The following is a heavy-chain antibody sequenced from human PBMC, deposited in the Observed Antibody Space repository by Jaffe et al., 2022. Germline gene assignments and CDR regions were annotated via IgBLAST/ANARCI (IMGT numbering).Heavy chain of an antibody. V-gene: IGHV3-48*03. CDR2: ISRSGGTK. J-gene: IGHJ4*02. Sequence: EVQLVESGGGLVQPGGSLRLSCAASGFTLSSYEMNWVRQAPGKGLEWVSYISRSGGTKYYADSVKGRFTISRDNAKNSLYLQMNSLRAEDTAVYYCARDGGRGGYDSLDYWGQGTLVTVSS. CDR3: ARDGGRGGYDSLDY. D-gene: IGHD5-12*01. CDR1: GFTLSSYE.